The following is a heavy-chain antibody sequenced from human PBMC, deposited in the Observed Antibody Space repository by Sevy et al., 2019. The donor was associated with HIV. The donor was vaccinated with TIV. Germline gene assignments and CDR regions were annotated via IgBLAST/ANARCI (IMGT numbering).Heavy chain of an antibody. CDR1: GLTFNSLA. D-gene: IGHD3-3*01. Sequence: GGSLRLSCEAYGLTFNSLAMSWVRQPPGRGLGWDSAISGSGETTVYAGSVRGRFTISRDNSKNALFLVMNGLRAEDTGVYYCAKDYMLNLWRGYFDSWGQGTLVTVSS. J-gene: IGHJ4*02. V-gene: IGHV3-23*01. CDR2: ISGSGETT. CDR3: AKDYMLNLWRGYFDS.